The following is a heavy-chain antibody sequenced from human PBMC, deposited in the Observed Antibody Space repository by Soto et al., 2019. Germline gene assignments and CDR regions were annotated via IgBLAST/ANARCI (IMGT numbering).Heavy chain of an antibody. D-gene: IGHD3-22*01. CDR1: GYTYTSYG. J-gene: IGHJ4*02. Sequence: GASVKVCCKASGYTYTSYGISWVRQAKGQGLEWMGGIIPIFGTANYAQKFQGRVTITADESTSTAYMELSSLRSEDTAVYYCARDPEYYYDSSGYYWGQGTLVTVSS. V-gene: IGHV1-69*13. CDR2: IIPIFGTA. CDR3: ARDPEYYYDSSGYY.